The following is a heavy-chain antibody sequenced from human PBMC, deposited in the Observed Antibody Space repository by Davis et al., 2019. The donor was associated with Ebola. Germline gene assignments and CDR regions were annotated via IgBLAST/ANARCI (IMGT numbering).Heavy chain of an antibody. CDR1: GDSITPYY. J-gene: IGHJ4*02. V-gene: IGHV4-59*01. CDR2: VHSTGST. D-gene: IGHD6-19*01. CDR3: ATTKQWLAFDY. Sequence: SETLSLTCTVSGDSITPYYWSWIRQPPGKGLEWIGYVHSTGSTNYSPSLKSRVTISVDTSKNQLSLKVSSVTAEDTAVYYCATTKQWLAFDYWGLGTLVTVSS.